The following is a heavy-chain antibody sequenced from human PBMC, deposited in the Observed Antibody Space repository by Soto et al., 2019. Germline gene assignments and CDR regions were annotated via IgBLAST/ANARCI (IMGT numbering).Heavy chain of an antibody. D-gene: IGHD5-18*01. J-gene: IGHJ4*02. CDR2: ISYDGSNK. Sequence: QVQLVESGGGVVQPGRSLRLSCAASGFTFSSYGMHWVRQAPGKGLEWVAVISYDGSNKYYADSVKGRFTISRDNSKNTLDLQMNSLRAEDKAGYYCSKGGYSYGFGGTFDFWGPGTLVPGSS. CDR1: GFTFSSYG. V-gene: IGHV3-30*18. CDR3: SKGGYSYGFGGTFDF.